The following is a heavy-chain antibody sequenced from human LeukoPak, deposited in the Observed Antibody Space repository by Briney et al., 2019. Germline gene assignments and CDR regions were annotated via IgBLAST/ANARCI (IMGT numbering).Heavy chain of an antibody. V-gene: IGHV3-21*01. Sequence: RGSLRLSCAASGSTFSSYSMNWVRQAPGKGLEWVSSISSSSSYIYYADSVKGRFTISRDNAKNSLYLQMNSLRAEDTAVYYCARDLYSSYYYDSSGYYYFDYWGQGTLVTVSS. J-gene: IGHJ4*02. CDR3: ARDLYSSYYYDSSGYYYFDY. D-gene: IGHD3-22*01. CDR1: GSTFSSYS. CDR2: ISSSSSYI.